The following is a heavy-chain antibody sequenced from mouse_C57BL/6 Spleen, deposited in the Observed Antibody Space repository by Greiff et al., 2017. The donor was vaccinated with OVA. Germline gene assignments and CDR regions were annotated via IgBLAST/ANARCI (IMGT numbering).Heavy chain of an antibody. CDR3: ARSYGSRGYFDV. V-gene: IGHV1-69*01. Sequence: QVQLQQPGAELVMPGASVKLSCKASGYTFTSYWMHWVKQRPGQGLEWIGEIDPSDSSTNYNQKFKGKSTLTVDKSSSTAYMQLSSLTSEDSAVYYCARSYGSRGYFDVWGTGTTVTVSS. CDR1: GYTFTSYW. D-gene: IGHD1-1*01. CDR2: IDPSDSST. J-gene: IGHJ1*03.